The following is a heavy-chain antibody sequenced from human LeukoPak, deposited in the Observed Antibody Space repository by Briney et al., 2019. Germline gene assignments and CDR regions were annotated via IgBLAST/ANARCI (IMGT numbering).Heavy chain of an antibody. CDR1: GYTFTGYY. D-gene: IGHD3-9*01. V-gene: IGHV1-2*02. CDR3: ARDIRYFDWSHYYGMDV. J-gene: IGHJ6*02. CDR2: INPNSGGT. Sequence: ASVKVSCKASGYTFTGYYMHWVRQAPGQGLEWMGWINPNSGGTNYAQKFQGRVTMTRDTSISTAYMELSRLRSDDTAVYYCARDIRYFDWSHYYGMDVWGQGTTVTVSS.